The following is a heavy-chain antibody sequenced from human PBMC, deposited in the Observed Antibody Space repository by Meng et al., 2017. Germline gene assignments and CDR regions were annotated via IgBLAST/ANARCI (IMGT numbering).Heavy chain of an antibody. Sequence: GESLKISCAASGFTVSSNYMSWVRQAPGKGLEWVSVIYSGGSTYYADSVKGRYTISRDNSKNTLYLQMNSLRAEDTAVYYCARGLGYSSGWYPPVYHFDYWGQGTLVTVSS. CDR2: IYSGGST. D-gene: IGHD6-19*01. J-gene: IGHJ4*02. CDR1: GFTVSSNY. CDR3: ARGLGYSSGWYPPVYHFDY. V-gene: IGHV3-53*01.